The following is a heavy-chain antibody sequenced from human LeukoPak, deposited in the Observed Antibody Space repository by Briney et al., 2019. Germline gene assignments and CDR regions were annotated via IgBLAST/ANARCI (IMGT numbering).Heavy chain of an antibody. CDR1: GFTFSSYA. J-gene: IGHJ6*02. CDR3: AREFGSGLHLRYGMDV. V-gene: IGHV3-64*01. CDR2: ISSNGGST. Sequence: GGSLRLSCAASGFTFSSYAMHWVRQAPGKGLEYVSAISSNGGSTYYANSVKGRFIISRDNSKNTLYLQMGSLRAEDMAVYYCAREFGSGLHLRYGMDVWGQGTTVTVSS. D-gene: IGHD3-10*01.